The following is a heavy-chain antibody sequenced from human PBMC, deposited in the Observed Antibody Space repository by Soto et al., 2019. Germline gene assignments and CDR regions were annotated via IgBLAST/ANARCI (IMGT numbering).Heavy chain of an antibody. CDR1: GFTFSSYG. J-gene: IGHJ6*01. CDR3: ARPLEQHQLGFGMDV. D-gene: IGHD6-13*01. Sequence: QVQLVQSGGGVVQPGGSLRLSCAASGFTFSSYGMHWVRQAPGKGLEWVAVIWYDGSKIYYADSVKGRFTISRDNSKSTLYLQMNSLRAEHTAVYYCARPLEQHQLGFGMDVWGQGSPVTVSS. V-gene: IGHV3-33*01. CDR2: IWYDGSKI.